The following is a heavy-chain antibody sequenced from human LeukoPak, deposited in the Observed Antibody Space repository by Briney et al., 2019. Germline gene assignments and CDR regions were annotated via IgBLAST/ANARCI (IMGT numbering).Heavy chain of an antibody. CDR1: GYTFTSYD. CDR2: MNPNSGNT. D-gene: IGHD3-10*01. Sequence: ASVKVSCKASGYTFTSYDINWVRQATGQGLEWMGWMNPNSGNTGYAPKFQGRVTVTRNTSITTAYMEVTNLKSEDTAVYYCARVRTYGSMSIWGQGTLVTVSS. V-gene: IGHV1-8*01. CDR3: ARVRTYGSMSI. J-gene: IGHJ4*02.